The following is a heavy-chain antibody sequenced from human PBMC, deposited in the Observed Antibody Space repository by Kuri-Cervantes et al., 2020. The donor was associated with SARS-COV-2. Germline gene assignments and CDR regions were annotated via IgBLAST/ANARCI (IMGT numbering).Heavy chain of an antibody. Sequence: LSLTCAASGFTFSSSWMHWVCQAPEKGLEWVADIKCDGSEKYYVDSAKGRLTISRDNAKNSLYLQVNSLRAEDTAVYYCARFTWVGATTTFDYWGQGTLVTVSS. CDR3: ARFTWVGATTTFDY. D-gene: IGHD1-26*01. V-gene: IGHV3-52*01. CDR2: IKCDGSEK. J-gene: IGHJ4*02. CDR1: GFTFSSSW.